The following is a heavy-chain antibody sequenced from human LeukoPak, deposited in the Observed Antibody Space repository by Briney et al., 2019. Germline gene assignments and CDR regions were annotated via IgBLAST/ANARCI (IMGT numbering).Heavy chain of an antibody. D-gene: IGHD1-26*01. Sequence: GGSLRLSCAASGFTFSSYAMSWVRQAPGKGLEWISAIGGSGGSTYYADSVKGRFTISRDNSKNTLYLQMNSLRAEDTSVYYCARAPSGGSYYGHGDYWGQGTLVTVSS. CDR2: IGGSGGST. V-gene: IGHV3-23*01. J-gene: IGHJ4*02. CDR1: GFTFSSYA. CDR3: ARAPSGGSYYGHGDY.